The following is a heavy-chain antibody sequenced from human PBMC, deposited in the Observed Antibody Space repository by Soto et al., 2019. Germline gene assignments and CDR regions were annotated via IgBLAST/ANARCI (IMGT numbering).Heavy chain of an antibody. Sequence: GASVKVSCKASGGTFSSYAISWVRQAPGQGLEWMGGIIPIFGTANYAQKFQGRVTITADTSXDTAYMELSSLRYDGTAVYYCATGDSRSLLDYWGQGTPVTVYS. CDR1: GGTFSSYA. J-gene: IGHJ4*01. CDR2: IIPIFGTA. D-gene: IGHD3-22*01. V-gene: IGHV1-69*06. CDR3: ATGDSRSLLDY.